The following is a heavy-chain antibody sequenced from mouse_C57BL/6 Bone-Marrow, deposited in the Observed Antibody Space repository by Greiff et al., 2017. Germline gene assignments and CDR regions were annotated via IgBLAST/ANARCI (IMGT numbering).Heavy chain of an antibody. V-gene: IGHV8-12*01. Sequence: LAHIYWDDDKRYNPSLKSRLTISKDTSRNQVFLKITSVDTADTATYYCARVITYFDYWGQGTTLTVSS. CDR2: IYWDDDK. CDR3: ARVITYFDY. D-gene: IGHD1-1*01. J-gene: IGHJ2*01.